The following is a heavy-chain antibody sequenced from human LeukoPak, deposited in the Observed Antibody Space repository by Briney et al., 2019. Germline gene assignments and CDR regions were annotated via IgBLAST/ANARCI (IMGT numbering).Heavy chain of an antibody. Sequence: GGSLRLSCAASGFTFSSYAMSWVRQAPGEGLVWVSRINSDGSSTSYADSVKGRFTISRDNAKNTLYLQMNSLRAEDTAVYYCAREGVWRQQLVDYYYGMDVWGQGTTVTVSS. CDR1: GFTFSSYA. D-gene: IGHD6-13*01. CDR2: INSDGSST. CDR3: AREGVWRQQLVDYYYGMDV. V-gene: IGHV3-74*01. J-gene: IGHJ6*02.